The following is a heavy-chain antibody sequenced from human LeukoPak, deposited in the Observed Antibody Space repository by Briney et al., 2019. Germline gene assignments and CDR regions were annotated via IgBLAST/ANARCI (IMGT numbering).Heavy chain of an antibody. J-gene: IGHJ4*02. Sequence: GGSLRLSCAASGFTFSSYSMNWVRQAPGKGLEWVSSISSSSSYIYYADSVKGRFSISRDNAKNSLYLQMNSLRAEDTALYYCAKDISSGIAVAATDYWGQGTLVTVSS. CDR1: GFTFSSYS. D-gene: IGHD6-19*01. CDR2: ISSSSSYI. V-gene: IGHV3-21*04. CDR3: AKDISSGIAVAATDY.